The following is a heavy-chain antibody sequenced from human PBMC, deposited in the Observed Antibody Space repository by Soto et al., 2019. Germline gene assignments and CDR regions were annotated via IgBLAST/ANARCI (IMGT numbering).Heavy chain of an antibody. J-gene: IGHJ3*02. V-gene: IGHV1-69*04. CDR3: ARDPGPAWGLAFDI. CDR2: IIPILGIA. D-gene: IGHD3-16*01. CDR1: GGTFSSYT. Sequence: SVKVSCKASGGTFSSYTISWVRQAPGQGLEWMGRIIPILGIANYAQKFQGRVTITADKSTSTAYMELSSLRSEDTAVYYCARDPGPAWGLAFDIWGQGTMVTVSS.